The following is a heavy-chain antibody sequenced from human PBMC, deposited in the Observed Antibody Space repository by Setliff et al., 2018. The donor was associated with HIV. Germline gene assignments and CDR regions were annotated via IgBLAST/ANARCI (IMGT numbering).Heavy chain of an antibody. V-gene: IGHV4-4*07. CDR2: IHTSGNT. CDR1: AYTVNSYY. D-gene: IGHD6-19*01. Sequence: SCKTSAYTVNSYYWTGIRQPAGKGLQWIGRIHTSGNTNYNPSLKSRVTISVDTSKSQFSLKLSSLTAADTAVYYCARGRTQWPNYNYFDPWGLGPLVTVSS. CDR3: ARGRTQWPNYNYFDP. J-gene: IGHJ5*02.